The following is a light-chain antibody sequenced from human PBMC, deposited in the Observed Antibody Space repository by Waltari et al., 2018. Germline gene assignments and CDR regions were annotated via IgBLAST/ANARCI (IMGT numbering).Light chain of an antibody. J-gene: IGLJ2*01. V-gene: IGLV2-14*03. CDR1: SSDIGGYDY. Sequence: QSALTQPASVSGSPGQSITISCTGTSSDIGGYDYVSWYQQHPGKAPKLMIYDIIKRPSGVSARFSGSKSGNTASLTISGLQAEDEADYYCSSYAPSSTVFGGGTKLTVL. CDR3: SSYAPSSTV. CDR2: DII.